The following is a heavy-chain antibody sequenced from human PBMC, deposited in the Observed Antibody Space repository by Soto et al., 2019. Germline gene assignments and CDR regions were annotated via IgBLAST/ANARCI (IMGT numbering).Heavy chain of an antibody. V-gene: IGHV4-59*01. CDR2: IYYSGST. J-gene: IGHJ5*02. CDR1: GGSISSYY. Sequence: SETLSLTCTVSGGSISSYYWSWIRQPPGKGLEWIGYIYYSGSTNYNPSLKSRVTISVDTSKNQFSLKLSSVTAADTAVYYCARGSLWELLGVPRWFDPWGQGTLVTVSS. CDR3: ARGSLWELLGVPRWFDP. D-gene: IGHD2-15*01.